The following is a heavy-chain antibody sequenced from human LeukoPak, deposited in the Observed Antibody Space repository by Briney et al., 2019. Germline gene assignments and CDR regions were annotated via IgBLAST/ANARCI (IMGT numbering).Heavy chain of an antibody. Sequence: ASVKVSCKASGYTFTSYGISWVRQAPGQGLEWMGWISAYNGNTNYAQKLQGRVTMTTDTSTSTAYMELRSLRSDDTAVYYCARVGLVYCGGDCYPLDYWGQGTLVAVSS. V-gene: IGHV1-18*01. CDR2: ISAYNGNT. CDR1: GYTFTSYG. CDR3: ARVGLVYCGGDCYPLDY. D-gene: IGHD2-21*02. J-gene: IGHJ4*02.